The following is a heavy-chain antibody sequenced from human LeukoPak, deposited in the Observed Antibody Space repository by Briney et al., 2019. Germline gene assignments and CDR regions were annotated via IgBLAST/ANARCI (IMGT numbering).Heavy chain of an antibody. CDR3: ARKVGYSSSSWVFVYYYYMDV. Sequence: SETLSLTCTVSGGSISNKYWSWIRQPPGKGLEWIGYIYYSGSTNYNPSLKSRVTILVDTSKNQFSLKLSSVTAADTAVYYCARKVGYSSSSWVFVYYYYMDVWGKGTTVTVSS. D-gene: IGHD6-6*01. CDR2: IYYSGST. CDR1: GGSISNKY. V-gene: IGHV4-59*01. J-gene: IGHJ6*03.